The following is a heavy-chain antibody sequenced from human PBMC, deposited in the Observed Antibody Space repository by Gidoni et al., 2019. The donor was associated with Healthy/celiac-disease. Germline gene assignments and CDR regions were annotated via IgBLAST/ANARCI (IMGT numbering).Heavy chain of an antibody. CDR2: INPNSVGT. Sequence: QVQLVQSGAEVKKPGASVKVSCKASGYTFTGYYMHWVRQAPGQGLEWMGRINPNSVGTNYAQKFQGRVTMTRDTSISTAYMELSRLRSDDTAVYYCARIKWFGELLVNYYYYGMDVWGQGTTVTVSS. J-gene: IGHJ6*02. D-gene: IGHD3-10*01. V-gene: IGHV1-2*06. CDR1: GYTFTGYY. CDR3: ARIKWFGELLVNYYYYGMDV.